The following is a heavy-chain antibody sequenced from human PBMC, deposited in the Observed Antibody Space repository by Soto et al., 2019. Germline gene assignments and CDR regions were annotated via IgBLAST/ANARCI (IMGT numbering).Heavy chain of an antibody. CDR1: GGTFSSYA. V-gene: IGHV1-69*13. D-gene: IGHD3-22*01. CDR3: ARGAYYDSSGYSDFDY. Sequence: ASVKVSCKASGGTFSSYAISWVRQAPGQGLEWMGGIIPIFGTANYAQKFQGRVTITADESTSTAYMELSSLRSEDTAVYYCARGAYYDSSGYSDFDYWGQGTLVTVSS. J-gene: IGHJ4*02. CDR2: IIPIFGTA.